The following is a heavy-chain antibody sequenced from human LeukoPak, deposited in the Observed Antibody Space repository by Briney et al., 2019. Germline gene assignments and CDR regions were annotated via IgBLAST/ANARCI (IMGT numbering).Heavy chain of an antibody. V-gene: IGHV3-30*18. CDR1: GFTFSSG. CDR2: ISYDGNHK. CDR3: AKGELHFNTCSFDY. Sequence: GGSLRLSCAASGFTFSSGMHWVRQAPGRGLEWVAVISYDGNHKYYGDSVKGRFTISRDNSRNTLYLQMDSLKTEDTAVYYCAKGELHFNTCSFDYWGQGTLVTVSS. J-gene: IGHJ4*02. D-gene: IGHD1-26*01.